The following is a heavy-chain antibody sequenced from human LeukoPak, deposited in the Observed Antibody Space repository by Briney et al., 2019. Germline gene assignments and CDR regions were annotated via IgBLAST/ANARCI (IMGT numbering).Heavy chain of an antibody. D-gene: IGHD3-22*01. J-gene: IGHJ4*02. CDR1: GYTFTGYY. CDR2: INPNSGGT. Sequence: ASVKVSRKASGYTFTGYYMHWVRQAPGQGLEWMGRINPNSGGTNYAQKFQGRVTMTRDTSISTAYMELSRLRSDDTAVYYCAKTCYYDSSGYGSDYWGQGTLVTVSS. V-gene: IGHV1-2*06. CDR3: AKTCYYDSSGYGSDY.